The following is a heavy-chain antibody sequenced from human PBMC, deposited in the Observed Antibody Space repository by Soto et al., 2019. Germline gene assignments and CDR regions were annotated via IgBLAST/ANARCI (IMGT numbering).Heavy chain of an antibody. Sequence: SVKVSCKASGGTFSSYAISWVRQAPGQGLEWMGGIIPIFGTANYAQKFQGRVTITADESTSTAYMELSSLRSEDTAVYYCAGYVDKAMETSLPFDYWGQGTLVTVSS. J-gene: IGHJ4*02. CDR1: GGTFSSYA. D-gene: IGHD5-18*01. CDR2: IIPIFGTA. CDR3: AGYVDKAMETSLPFDY. V-gene: IGHV1-69*13.